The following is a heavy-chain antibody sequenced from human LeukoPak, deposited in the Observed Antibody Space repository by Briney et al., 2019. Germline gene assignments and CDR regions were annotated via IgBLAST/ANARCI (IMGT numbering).Heavy chain of an antibody. J-gene: IGHJ4*02. CDR1: GFTFGTYW. V-gene: IGHV3-7*05. CDR2: IKQDGKEK. D-gene: IGHD2-21*01. CDR3: ARIAFRSADY. Sequence: PEGSLRLSCAASGFTFGTYWMTWIRQAPGKGLEWVANIKQDGKEKYYADSVKGRFTISRDNAKNSLYLQMNSLRADDTAVYYCARIAFRSADYWGQGTLVTVSS.